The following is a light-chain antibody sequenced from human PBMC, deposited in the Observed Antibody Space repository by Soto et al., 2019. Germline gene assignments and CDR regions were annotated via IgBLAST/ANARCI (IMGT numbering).Light chain of an antibody. V-gene: IGLV2-14*01. J-gene: IGLJ2*01. CDR1: SSDVGGYNY. CDR3: CSYTSSSTLV. Sequence: QSALTQPASVSGSPGQSITISCTGTSSDVGGYNYVSWYQQHPGKAPNVMIYDVSDRPSGVSNRFSGSKSGNTASLTISGIQAEDEADYYCCSYTSSSTLVFGGGTKLTVL. CDR2: DVS.